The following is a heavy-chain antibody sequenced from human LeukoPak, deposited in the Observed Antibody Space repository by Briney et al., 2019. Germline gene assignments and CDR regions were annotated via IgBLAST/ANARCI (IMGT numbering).Heavy chain of an antibody. J-gene: IGHJ3*02. D-gene: IGHD5-18*01. CDR1: GYTFTSYA. V-gene: IGHV1-69*13. Sequence: GASVKVSCRASGYTFTSYAISWVRQAPGQGLEWMGGIIPIFGTANYAQKFQGRVTITADESMSTAYMELSSLRSEDTAVYYCARDNTAMANGAFDIWGQGTMVTVSS. CDR2: IIPIFGTA. CDR3: ARDNTAMANGAFDI.